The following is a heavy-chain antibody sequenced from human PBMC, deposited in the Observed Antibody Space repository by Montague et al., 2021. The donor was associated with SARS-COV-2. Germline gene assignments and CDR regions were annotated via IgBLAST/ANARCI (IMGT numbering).Heavy chain of an antibody. CDR3: ARRLWCMASFES. Sequence: TNYNPSLKSRFTISADTSMNQFSLNLRSVTAADTAVYFCARRLWCMASFESWGQGTLVTVSS. V-gene: IGHV4-59*08. D-gene: IGHD2-8*02. J-gene: IGHJ4*02. CDR2: T.